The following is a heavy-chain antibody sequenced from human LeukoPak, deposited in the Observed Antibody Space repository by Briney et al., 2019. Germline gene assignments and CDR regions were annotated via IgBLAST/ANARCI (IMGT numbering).Heavy chain of an antibody. D-gene: IGHD3-10*01. V-gene: IGHV4-59*01. CDR3: AGAVVRGVIIYGMDV. J-gene: IGHJ6*02. CDR1: GGSISSYY. CDR2: IYYSGST. Sequence: SETLSLTCTVSGGSISSYYWSWIRQPPGKGLERIGYIYYSGSTNYNPSLKSRVTMSVDTSKNQFSLKLSSVTAADTAVYYCAGAVVRGVIIYGMDVWGQGTTVTVSS.